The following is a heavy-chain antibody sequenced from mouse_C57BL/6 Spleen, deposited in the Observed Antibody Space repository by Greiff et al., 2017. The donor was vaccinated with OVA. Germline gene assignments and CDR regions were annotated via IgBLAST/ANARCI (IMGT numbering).Heavy chain of an antibody. CDR3: ARDEVFITTVVGYFDV. V-gene: IGHV5-4*01. J-gene: IGHJ1*03. D-gene: IGHD1-1*01. Sequence: EVQLVESGGGLVKPGGSLKLSCAASGFTFSSYAMSWVRQTPEKRLEWVATISDGGSYTYYPDNVKGRFTISRDNAKNNLYLQMSHLKSEDTAMYYCARDEVFITTVVGYFDVWGTGTTVTVSS. CDR1: GFTFSSYA. CDR2: ISDGGSYT.